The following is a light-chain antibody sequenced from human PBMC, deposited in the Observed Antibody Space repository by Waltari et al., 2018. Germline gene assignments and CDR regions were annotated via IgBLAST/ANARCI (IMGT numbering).Light chain of an antibody. CDR3: QQYSSSIMYT. Sequence: EFVLTPSPDTLSLSPGGRATLSCRASQSLSRSRLAWYQQKPGQAPRLLIYAASSRATGIPDRFSGSGSGTDFSLTISRVEPEDVAVYYCQQYSSSIMYTFGQGTKLEIQ. CDR2: AAS. CDR1: QSLSRSR. J-gene: IGKJ2*01. V-gene: IGKV3-20*01.